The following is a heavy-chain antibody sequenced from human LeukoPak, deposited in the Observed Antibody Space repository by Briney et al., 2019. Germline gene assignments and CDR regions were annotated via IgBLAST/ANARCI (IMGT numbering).Heavy chain of an antibody. Sequence: SETLSLTCTVSGGSISSGGYYWSWIRQPPGKGLEWIGYIYHSGSTYYNPSLKSRVTISVDRSKNQFSLKLSSVTAADTAVYYCARDFGPGGRWGQGTLVTVSS. CDR3: ARDFGPGGR. CDR1: GGSISSGGYY. V-gene: IGHV4-30-2*01. CDR2: IYHSGST. J-gene: IGHJ4*02. D-gene: IGHD3-16*01.